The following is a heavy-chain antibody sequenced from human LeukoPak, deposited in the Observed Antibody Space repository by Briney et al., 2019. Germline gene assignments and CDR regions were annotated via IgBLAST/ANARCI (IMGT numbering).Heavy chain of an antibody. Sequence: GSSVKVSCKASGGTFSSYAISWVRQAPGQGLEWMGRIILIFGTANYAQKFQGRVTITTDESTSTAYMELSSLRSEDTAVYYCARDNVDTAMVNWFDPWGQGTLVTVSS. V-gene: IGHV1-69*05. CDR3: ARDNVDTAMVNWFDP. J-gene: IGHJ5*02. D-gene: IGHD5-18*01. CDR1: GGTFSSYA. CDR2: IILIFGTA.